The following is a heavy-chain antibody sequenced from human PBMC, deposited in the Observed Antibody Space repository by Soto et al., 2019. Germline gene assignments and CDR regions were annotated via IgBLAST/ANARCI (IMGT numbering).Heavy chain of an antibody. CDR2: ISYDGSNK. CDR1: GFTFSSYG. Sequence: QVQLVESGGGVVQPGRSLRLSCGASGFTFSSYGMHWVRQAPGKGLEWVAVISYDGSNKYYADSVKGRFTISRDNSKNTLYLQMNSLRAEDTAVYYCAKPTYYYDSSPFDYWGQGTLVTVSS. V-gene: IGHV3-30*18. D-gene: IGHD3-22*01. CDR3: AKPTYYYDSSPFDY. J-gene: IGHJ4*02.